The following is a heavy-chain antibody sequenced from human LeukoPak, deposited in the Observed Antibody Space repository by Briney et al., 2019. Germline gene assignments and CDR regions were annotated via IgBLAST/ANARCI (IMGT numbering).Heavy chain of an antibody. CDR3: AREYITMVRGVIRYFDY. Sequence: PSQTLSLTCATSGDSASSNSAAWNWIRQSPSRGLEWLGRTYYRSKWYNDYAVSVKSRITINPDTSKNQFSLQLNSVTPEDTAVYYCAREYITMVRGVIRYFDYWGQGTLVTVSS. CDR2: TYYRSKWYN. J-gene: IGHJ4*02. CDR1: GDSASSNSAA. D-gene: IGHD3-10*01. V-gene: IGHV6-1*01.